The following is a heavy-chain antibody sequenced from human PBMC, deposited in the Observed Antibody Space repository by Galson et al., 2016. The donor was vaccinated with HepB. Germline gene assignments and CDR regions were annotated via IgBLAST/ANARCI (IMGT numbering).Heavy chain of an antibody. CDR2: ISYGGSNE. CDR1: GFIFNSHA. V-gene: IGHV3-30-3*01. Sequence: SLRLSCAASGFIFNSHAMNWVRQAPGKGLEWVAVISYGGSNEYYADSVKGRFTISRDNSKNTLYLHMNSLRAGDTAVYYCARDRRGGSNTLDYWGQGTLVTVSS. CDR3: ARDRRGGSNTLDY. J-gene: IGHJ4*02. D-gene: IGHD1-26*01.